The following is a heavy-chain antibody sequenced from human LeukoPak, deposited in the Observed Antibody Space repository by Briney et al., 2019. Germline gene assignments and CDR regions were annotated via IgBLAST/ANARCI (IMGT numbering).Heavy chain of an antibody. Sequence: SETLSLTYTVSGGSISSYYWSWIRQPPGKGLEWIGYMYYSGTTNYNPSLKSRVTISVDTSKNQFSLKLSSVTAADTAVYYCARSSWSLFDYWGQGTLVTVSS. V-gene: IGHV4-59*08. J-gene: IGHJ4*02. CDR1: GGSISSYY. D-gene: IGHD1-26*01. CDR2: MYYSGTT. CDR3: ARSSWSLFDY.